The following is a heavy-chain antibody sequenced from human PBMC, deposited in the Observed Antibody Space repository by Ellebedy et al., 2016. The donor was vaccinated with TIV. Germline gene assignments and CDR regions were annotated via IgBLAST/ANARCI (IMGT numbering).Heavy chain of an antibody. V-gene: IGHV2-70*04. CDR3: ARIDATYDILTGYWFDP. CDR1: GFSLSTSGMR. J-gene: IGHJ5*02. D-gene: IGHD3-9*01. Sequence: SGPTLVXPTQTLTLTCTFSGFSLSTSGMRVSWIRQPPGKALEWLARIDWDDDKFYSTSLKSRLTISKDTSKSQVVLTMTNMDPVDTATYYCARIDATYDILTGYWFDPWGQGTLVTVSS. CDR2: IDWDDDK.